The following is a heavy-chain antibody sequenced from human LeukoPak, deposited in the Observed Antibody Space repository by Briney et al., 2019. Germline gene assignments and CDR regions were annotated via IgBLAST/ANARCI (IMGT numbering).Heavy chain of an antibody. D-gene: IGHD2-2*01. CDR2: IYSSGTT. CDR3: ARVNLPASLGAFDI. V-gene: IGHV4-4*07. J-gene: IGHJ3*02. CDR1: GGSISNYY. Sequence: SETLSLTCTVSGGSISNYYWSWIRQPAGKGLEWIGRIYSSGTTNYNPSLKSRVTMSVDTSKNQFSLKLSSVTAVDTAVYYCARVNLPASLGAFDIWGQGTMVTVSS.